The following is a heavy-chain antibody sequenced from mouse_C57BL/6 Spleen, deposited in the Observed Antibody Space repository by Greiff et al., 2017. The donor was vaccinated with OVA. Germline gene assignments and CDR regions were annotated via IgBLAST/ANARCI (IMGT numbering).Heavy chain of an antibody. D-gene: IGHD1-1*01. CDR2: INPFNGGT. V-gene: IGHV1-19*01. CDR3: ARRETVVDYFDY. Sequence: EVQGVESGPVLVKPGASVKMSCKASGYTFTDYYMNWVKQSHGKSLEWIGVINPFNGGTSYNQKFKGKAPLTVDKSSSTAYMELNSLTSEDSAVYYCARRETVVDYFDYWGQGTTLTVSS. CDR1: GYTFTDYY. J-gene: IGHJ2*01.